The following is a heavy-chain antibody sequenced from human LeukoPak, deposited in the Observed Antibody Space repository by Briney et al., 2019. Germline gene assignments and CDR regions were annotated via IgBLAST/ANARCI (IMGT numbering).Heavy chain of an antibody. V-gene: IGHV1-2*02. J-gene: IGHJ5*02. Sequence: ASVKVSCKASGYTFTGYYMHWVRQAPGQGLEWMGWINPNSGGTDYAQKFQGRVTMTRDTSISTAYMEVSRLRSHDTAVYYCARDYYGSSGYSRFDPWGQGTLVTVSS. CDR3: ARDYYGSSGYSRFDP. CDR2: INPNSGGT. CDR1: GYTFTGYY. D-gene: IGHD3-22*01.